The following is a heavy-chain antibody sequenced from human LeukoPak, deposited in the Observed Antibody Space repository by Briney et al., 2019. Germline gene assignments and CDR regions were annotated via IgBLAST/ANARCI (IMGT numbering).Heavy chain of an antibody. D-gene: IGHD2-2*01. CDR3: AKDRYCSSTSCSFGTTWFDP. Sequence: GGSLRLSCAASGLIFSDYGMHWVRQAPGKGLWWVTFIRYEGTNRCYGDSVKGRFTISRDNSKNTLYLQMDSLRTEDTAVYYCAKDRYCSSTSCSFGTTWFDPWGQGTLVTVSS. CDR2: IRYEGTNR. J-gene: IGHJ5*02. CDR1: GLIFSDYG. V-gene: IGHV3-30*02.